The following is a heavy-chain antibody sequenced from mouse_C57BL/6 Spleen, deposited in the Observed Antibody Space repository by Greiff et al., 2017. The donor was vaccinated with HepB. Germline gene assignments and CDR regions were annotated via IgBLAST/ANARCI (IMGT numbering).Heavy chain of an antibody. CDR2: IYPGSGST. CDR1: GYTFTSYW. D-gene: IGHD2-4*01. J-gene: IGHJ3*01. Sequence: VQLQQSGAELVKPGASVKMSCKASGYTFTSYWITWVKQRPGQGLEWIGDIYPGSGSTNYNEKFKSKATLTVDTSSSTAYMQLSSLTSEDSAVYYCARSPYYDYEVFAYWGQGTLVTVSA. V-gene: IGHV1-55*01. CDR3: ARSPYYDYEVFAY.